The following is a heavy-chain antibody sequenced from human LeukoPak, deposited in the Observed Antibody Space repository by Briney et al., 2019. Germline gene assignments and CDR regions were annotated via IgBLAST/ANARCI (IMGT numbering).Heavy chain of an antibody. J-gene: IGHJ3*02. Sequence: GGSLRLSCAASGFTFSSYEMNWVRQAPGKGLEWVSYTSSSGSTIYYADSVKGRFTISRDNAKNSLYLQMNSLRAEDTAVYYCARDLDCSGGSCYSDAFDIWGQGTMVTVSS. D-gene: IGHD2-15*01. CDR1: GFTFSSYE. CDR3: ARDLDCSGGSCYSDAFDI. CDR2: TSSSGSTI. V-gene: IGHV3-48*03.